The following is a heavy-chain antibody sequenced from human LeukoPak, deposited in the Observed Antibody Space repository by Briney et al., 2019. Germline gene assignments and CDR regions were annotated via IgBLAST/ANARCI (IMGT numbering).Heavy chain of an antibody. CDR2: IYYSGST. CDR3: ARETYDSSGYYGVFDY. D-gene: IGHD3-22*01. J-gene: IGHJ4*02. CDR1: GGSISTYY. V-gene: IGHV4-59*01. Sequence: SETLSLTCTVSGGSISTYYWNWIRQPPGKGLEWIGYIYYSGSTNYNPSLKSRVTISVDTSKNQFSLKLSSVTAADTAVYYCARETYDSSGYYGVFDYWGQGTLVTVSS.